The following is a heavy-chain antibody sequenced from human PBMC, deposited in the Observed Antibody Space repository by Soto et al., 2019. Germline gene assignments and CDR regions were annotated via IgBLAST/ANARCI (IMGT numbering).Heavy chain of an antibody. CDR2: ILPIFGTA. CDR3: AISLRFLEWTLYRSYYYYYGMDV. D-gene: IGHD3-3*01. Sequence: QVQLVQSGAEVKKPGSSVKVSCKASGGTFSSYAISWVRQAPGQGLEWMGGILPIFGTANYAQKFQGRVTITEDESTSTAYMELSSVRSDDTAVYYCAISLRFLEWTLYRSYYYYYGMDVWGQGTTVTVSS. CDR1: GGTFSSYA. V-gene: IGHV1-69*01. J-gene: IGHJ6*02.